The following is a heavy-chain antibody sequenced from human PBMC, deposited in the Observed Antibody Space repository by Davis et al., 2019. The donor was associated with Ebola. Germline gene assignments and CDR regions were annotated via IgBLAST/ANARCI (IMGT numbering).Heavy chain of an antibody. CDR1: GFTFSSYS. V-gene: IGHV3-21*01. Sequence: GESLKISCAASGFTFSSYSMNWVRQAPGKGLEWVSSISSSSSYIYYADSVKGRFTISRDNSKNTLYLQMNSLRAEDTAVYYCAKPAGATNRGYFDYWGQGTLVTVSS. CDR2: ISSSSSYI. CDR3: AKPAGATNRGYFDY. J-gene: IGHJ4*02. D-gene: IGHD6-25*01.